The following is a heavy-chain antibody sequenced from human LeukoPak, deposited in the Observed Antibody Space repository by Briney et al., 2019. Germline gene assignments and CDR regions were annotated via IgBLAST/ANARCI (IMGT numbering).Heavy chain of an antibody. Sequence: SETLSLTCTVSGGSISSYYWSWIRQPAGKGLEWIGRIYTSGSTNYNPSLKSRVTMSVDTSKNQFSLKLSSVTAADTAVYYCARDRGVPAASFFDYWGQGTLVTVSS. CDR3: ARDRGVPAASFFDY. J-gene: IGHJ4*02. CDR2: IYTSGST. D-gene: IGHD2-2*01. CDR1: GGSISSYY. V-gene: IGHV4-4*07.